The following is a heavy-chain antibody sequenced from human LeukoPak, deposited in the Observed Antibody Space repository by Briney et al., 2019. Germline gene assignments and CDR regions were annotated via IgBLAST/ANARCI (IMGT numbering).Heavy chain of an antibody. J-gene: IGHJ6*02. CDR1: GGSISSGGYY. CDR2: IYYSGST. CDR3: ARVDIRSGGNYGMDV. Sequence: SQTLSLTYTVSGGSISSGGYYWSWVRQHPGKGLEWIGYIYYSGSTYYNPSLKSRVTISVDTSKNQFSLTLTSVTAADTAVFYCARVDIRSGGNYGMDVWGQGTTVTVSS. V-gene: IGHV4-31*03. D-gene: IGHD2-15*01.